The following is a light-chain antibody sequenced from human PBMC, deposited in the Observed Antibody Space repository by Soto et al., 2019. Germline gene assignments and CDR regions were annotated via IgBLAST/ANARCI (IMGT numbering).Light chain of an antibody. CDR3: QQREHWPPIT. Sequence: IVLTQSPGTLSLSPGERTTLSCRASQSISRYLAWYQQKPGQGPRLLIYGASSRATGTPDRFSGSGSGTDFTLTISRLEPEDFAVYYCQQREHWPPITFGQGTRLEIK. CDR2: GAS. J-gene: IGKJ5*01. V-gene: IGKV3D-20*02. CDR1: QSISRY.